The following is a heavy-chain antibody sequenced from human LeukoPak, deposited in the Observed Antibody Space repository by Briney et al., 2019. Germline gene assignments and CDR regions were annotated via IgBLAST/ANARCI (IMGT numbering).Heavy chain of an antibody. J-gene: IGHJ4*02. V-gene: IGHV3-30*18. Sequence: GGSLRLSCAASGFTFSSYGMHWVRQAPGKGLEWVAVISYDGSNKYYADSVKGRSTISRDNSKNTLYLQMNSLRAEDTAVYYCAKDRQGYSYGYYFDYWGQGTLVTVSS. CDR3: AKDRQGYSYGYYFDY. CDR1: GFTFSSYG. CDR2: ISYDGSNK. D-gene: IGHD5-18*01.